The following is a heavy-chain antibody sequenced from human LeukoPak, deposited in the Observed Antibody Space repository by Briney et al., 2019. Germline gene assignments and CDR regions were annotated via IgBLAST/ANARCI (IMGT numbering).Heavy chain of an antibody. D-gene: IGHD3-10*01. CDR1: GFTFSSYA. V-gene: IGHV3-30-3*01. CDR3: ARSLSQYYYYGMDV. J-gene: IGHJ6*02. CDR2: ISYDESNK. Sequence: PGRSLRLSCAASGFTFSSYAMHWVRQAPGKGLEWVAVISYDESNKYYADSVKGRFTISRENSKNTLYLQMNSLRGEDMAVYYCARSLSQYYYYGMDVWGQGTTVTVSS.